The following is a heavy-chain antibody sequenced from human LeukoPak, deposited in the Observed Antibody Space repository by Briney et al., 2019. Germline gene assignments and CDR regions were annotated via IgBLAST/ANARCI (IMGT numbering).Heavy chain of an antibody. V-gene: IGHV3-11*01. CDR2: LSSSGSTI. Sequence: GGSLRLSCAASGCTFRDYYMSWIRQAPGKGLEWVSYLSSSGSTIYYADSVKGRFTISRDNAKNSLYLQMNSLRAEDTAVYYCARARGGTYSSTDYWGQGTLVTVSS. J-gene: IGHJ4*02. CDR3: ARARGGTYSSTDY. D-gene: IGHD1-26*01. CDR1: GCTFRDYY.